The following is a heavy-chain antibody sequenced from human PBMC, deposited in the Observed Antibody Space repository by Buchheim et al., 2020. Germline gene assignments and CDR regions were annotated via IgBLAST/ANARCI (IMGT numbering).Heavy chain of an antibody. CDR3: AKVPRGAATQWLVPYPFDY. D-gene: IGHD6-19*01. CDR1: GFTFSSYA. J-gene: IGHJ4*02. Sequence: EVQLLESGGGLVQPGGSLRLSCAASGFTFSSYAMSWVRQAPGKVLEWVSAISGSVGSTYYADSVKGRFTISRDNSKNTLYLQMNSLRAEDTAVYYCAKVPRGAATQWLVPYPFDYWGQGTL. CDR2: ISGSVGST. V-gene: IGHV3-23*01.